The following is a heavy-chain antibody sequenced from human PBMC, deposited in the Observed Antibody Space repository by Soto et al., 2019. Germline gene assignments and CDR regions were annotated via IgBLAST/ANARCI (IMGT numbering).Heavy chain of an antibody. J-gene: IGHJ5*02. V-gene: IGHV4-61*03. CDR3: ARGAGFSYASTWFDI. CDR1: GASISGGTYY. D-gene: IGHD5-18*01. Sequence: SETLSLTCTVSGASISGGTYYWTWIRQAPGKGLEWVGHIYYTGSTNYNPALNDRVTISVDTSKNHCSLQLTSVAAADTAVYYCARGAGFSYASTWFDIWGPGTLVTVSS. CDR2: IYYTGST.